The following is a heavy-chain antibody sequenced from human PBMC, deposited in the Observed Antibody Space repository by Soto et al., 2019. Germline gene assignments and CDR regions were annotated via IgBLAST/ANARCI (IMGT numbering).Heavy chain of an antibody. V-gene: IGHV1-18*01. CDR2: ICAYNGNT. D-gene: IGHD4-17*01. CDR3: ARPYGDYVNADY. J-gene: IGHJ4*02. Sequence: QVQLVQSGAEVKKPGASVKVSCKASGYTFTSYGISWVRQAPGQGLEWMGWICAYNGNTNYAQKVQSRVTITTDTSTSTAYMELRSLRFDDTAMYYCARPYGDYVNADYWGQGPLVTVSS. CDR1: GYTFTSYG.